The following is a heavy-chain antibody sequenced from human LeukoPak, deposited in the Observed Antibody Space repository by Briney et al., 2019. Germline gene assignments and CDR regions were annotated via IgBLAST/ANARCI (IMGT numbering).Heavy chain of an antibody. Sequence: ASVKVSCKASGYTFTSYGISWVRQAPGQGLEWMGWISAYNGNTNYAQKLQGRVTMTTDTSTSTAYMELRSLRSDDTAVYYCARDEHSSSRLPGAAFDIWGQGTMVTVSS. D-gene: IGHD6-13*01. CDR1: GYTFTSYG. CDR3: ARDEHSSSRLPGAAFDI. CDR2: ISAYNGNT. V-gene: IGHV1-18*01. J-gene: IGHJ3*02.